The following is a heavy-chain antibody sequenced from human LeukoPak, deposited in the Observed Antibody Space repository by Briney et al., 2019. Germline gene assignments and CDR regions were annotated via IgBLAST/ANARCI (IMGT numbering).Heavy chain of an antibody. CDR3: AKDRLLTIPYFDY. J-gene: IGHJ4*02. CDR2: TSGSGGST. Sequence: AGGSLRLSCAASGFTFSSYAMSWVRQAPGKGLEWVSATSGSGGSTYYADSVKGRFTISRDNSKNTLYLQMNSLRAEDTAVYYCAKDRLLTIPYFDYWGQGTLVTVSS. CDR1: GFTFSSYA. D-gene: IGHD3-3*01. V-gene: IGHV3-23*01.